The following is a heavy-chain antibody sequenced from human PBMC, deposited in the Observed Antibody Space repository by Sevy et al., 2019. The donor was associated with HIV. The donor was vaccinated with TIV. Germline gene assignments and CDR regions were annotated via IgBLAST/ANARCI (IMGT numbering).Heavy chain of an antibody. Sequence: GGSLRLSCAASGFTFSSYGMHWVRQAPGKGLEWVAVISYDGSNKYYVDSVKGRFTISRYNSKNTLYLQMNSLRAEDTAVYYCAKGGDSSSWYSYYYYGMDVWGQGTTVTVSS. CDR3: AKGGDSSSWYSYYYYGMDV. D-gene: IGHD6-13*01. CDR1: GFTFSSYG. J-gene: IGHJ6*02. CDR2: ISYDGSNK. V-gene: IGHV3-30*18.